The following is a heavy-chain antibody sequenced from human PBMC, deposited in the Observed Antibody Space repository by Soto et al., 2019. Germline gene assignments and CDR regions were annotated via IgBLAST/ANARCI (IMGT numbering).Heavy chain of an antibody. D-gene: IGHD3-10*01. Sequence: PGGSLRLSCAASGFTFSTYSVSWVRQAPGKGQEWVSAISGSGGSTYYADSLKGRFTISRDNSKNTLYLQMNSLGAEDTAVYYFAKVESSGSSSNYWGKGTLVTVSS. J-gene: IGHJ4*02. V-gene: IGHV3-23*01. CDR2: ISGSGGST. CDR1: GFTFSTYS. CDR3: AKVESSGSSSNY.